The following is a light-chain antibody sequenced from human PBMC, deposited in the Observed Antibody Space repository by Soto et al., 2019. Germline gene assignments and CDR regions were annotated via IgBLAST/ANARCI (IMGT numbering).Light chain of an antibody. CDR2: GAS. Sequence: EIVMTQSPATLSVSPGERATLSCRASQSISRNLAWYQQKPGQAPRLLIYGASARATGIPARFSGSGSGTEFTLTISSLQYEDFAVYYCQHYNNWPPWTFGQGTKVEIK. CDR1: QSISRN. V-gene: IGKV3-15*01. J-gene: IGKJ1*01. CDR3: QHYNNWPPWT.